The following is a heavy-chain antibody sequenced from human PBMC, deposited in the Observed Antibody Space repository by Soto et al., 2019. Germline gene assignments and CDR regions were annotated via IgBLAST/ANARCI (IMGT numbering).Heavy chain of an antibody. J-gene: IGHJ4*02. CDR1: GYTFTRYN. Sequence: ASVKVSCKASGYTFTRYNVHWVRQAPGQGLEWMAIINPSGGTTYYVQKFEGRVTLTTDTSTSTVYMELSSLRSDDTAVYYCARVRGGGSEYFFDYWGQGALVTVSS. CDR2: INPSGGTT. V-gene: IGHV1-46*01. D-gene: IGHD2-15*01. CDR3: ARVRGGGSEYFFDY.